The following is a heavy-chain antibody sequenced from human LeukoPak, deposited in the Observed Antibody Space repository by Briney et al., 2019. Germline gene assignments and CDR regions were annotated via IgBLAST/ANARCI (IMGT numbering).Heavy chain of an antibody. CDR2: LYDSGST. CDR1: GGSISSYY. Sequence: SETLSLTCTVSGGSISSYYWSWIRQPPGKGLEWIGYLYDSGSTNYNPSLKSRVTISVDTSKNQFSLKLSSVTAADTAVYYCARGNYGYFDYWGQGTLVTVSS. CDR3: ARGNYGYFDY. D-gene: IGHD1-7*01. V-gene: IGHV4-59*01. J-gene: IGHJ4*02.